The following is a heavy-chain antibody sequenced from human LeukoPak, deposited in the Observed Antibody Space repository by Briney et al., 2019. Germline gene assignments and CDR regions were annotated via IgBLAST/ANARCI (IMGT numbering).Heavy chain of an antibody. J-gene: IGHJ4*02. CDR1: GISFSNYW. D-gene: IGHD3-22*01. Sequence: GGSLRLSCAASGISFSNYWMSWVRQAPGKGLEWVANIKEDGSEKNYVDSVKGRFTISRDNAKNSLYLQMNSLRADDTAVYYCARKDSSPRTFDYWGQGTLVTVSS. CDR3: ARKDSSPRTFDY. V-gene: IGHV3-7*01. CDR2: IKEDGSEK.